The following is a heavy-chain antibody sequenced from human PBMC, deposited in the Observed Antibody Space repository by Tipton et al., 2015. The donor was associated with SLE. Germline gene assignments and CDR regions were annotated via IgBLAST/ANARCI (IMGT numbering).Heavy chain of an antibody. V-gene: IGHV4-39*07. D-gene: IGHD7-27*01. J-gene: IGHJ5*02. Sequence: TLSLTCTVSGGSISSSSYYWGWIRQPPGKGLEWIGSIYYSGSTYYNPSLKSRVTISVDTSKNQCSLKLSSVTAADTAVYYCARDLKGLGTYNWFDPWGQGTLVTVSS. CDR3: ARDLKGLGTYNWFDP. CDR1: GGSISSSSYY. CDR2: IYYSGST.